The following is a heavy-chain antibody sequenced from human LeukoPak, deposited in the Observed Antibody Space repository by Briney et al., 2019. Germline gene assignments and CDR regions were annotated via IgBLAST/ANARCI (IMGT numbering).Heavy chain of an antibody. CDR2: IAYDGSRA. CDR3: TRYNNDHFDY. J-gene: IGHJ4*02. D-gene: IGHD1-14*01. CDR1: GFTFGGYG. Sequence: GGSLRLSCAGSGFTFGGYGMHWFRQTPGKGLEWVAVIAYDGSRAFYADSVKGRFTISGDNSKNTMSVQMDDLSAEDTAVYYCTRYNNDHFDYWGQGTLVTVSS. V-gene: IGHV3-33*01.